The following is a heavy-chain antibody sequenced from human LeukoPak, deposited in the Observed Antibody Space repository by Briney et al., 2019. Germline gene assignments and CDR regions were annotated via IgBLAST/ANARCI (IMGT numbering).Heavy chain of an antibody. CDR2: ISYDGSNK. CDR1: GFTFSSYA. Sequence: GESLRLSCAASGFTFSSYAMHWVRQAPGKGLEWVAVISYDGSNKYYADSVKGRFTISRDNSKNTLYLQMNSLRAEDTAVYYCARDGTRYSSGWSPDFDYWGQGTLVTVSS. D-gene: IGHD6-19*01. V-gene: IGHV3-30*04. J-gene: IGHJ4*02. CDR3: ARDGTRYSSGWSPDFDY.